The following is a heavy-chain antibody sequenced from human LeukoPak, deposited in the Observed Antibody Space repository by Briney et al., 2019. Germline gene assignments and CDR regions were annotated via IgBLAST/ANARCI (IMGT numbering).Heavy chain of an antibody. V-gene: IGHV3-53*01. CDR3: ARAHYDFWSGSYYFDY. J-gene: IGHJ4*02. CDR2: IYSGGST. CDR1: GFTVSSNH. D-gene: IGHD3-3*01. Sequence: GGSLRLSCAASGFTVSSNHMSWVPQAPGKGLEWVSVIYSGGSTYYADSVKGRFTISRDNSKNTLYLQMNSLRAEDTAVYYCARAHYDFWSGSYYFDYWGQGTLVTVSS.